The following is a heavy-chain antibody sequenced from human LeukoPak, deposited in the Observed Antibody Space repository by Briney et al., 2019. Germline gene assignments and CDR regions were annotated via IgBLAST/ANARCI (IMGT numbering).Heavy chain of an antibody. V-gene: IGHV4-31*03. Sequence: SEPLSLTCTVSGGSISSGGYYWSWIRQHPGKGLEWIGYIYYSGSTYYNPSLKSRVTISVDTSKNQFSLKLSSVTAADTAVYYCARVSTYYYDSSGYYRFDYWGQGTLVTVSS. J-gene: IGHJ4*02. CDR2: IYYSGST. D-gene: IGHD3-22*01. CDR3: ARVSTYYYDSSGYYRFDY. CDR1: GGSISSGGYY.